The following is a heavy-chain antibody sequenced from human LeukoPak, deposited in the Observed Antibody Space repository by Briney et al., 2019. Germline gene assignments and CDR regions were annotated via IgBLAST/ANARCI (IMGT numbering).Heavy chain of an antibody. J-gene: IGHJ4*02. D-gene: IGHD4-17*01. CDR2: IIPIFGTA. CDR3: ARDPVATVTPTGKDDY. CDR1: GGTFSSYA. V-gene: IGHV1-69*13. Sequence: ASVKVSCKASGGTFSSYAISWVRQAPGQGLEWMGGIIPIFGTANYAQKFQGRVTITADESTSTAYMELRSLTSDDTAVYYCARDPVATVTPTGKDDYWGQGTLVTVSS.